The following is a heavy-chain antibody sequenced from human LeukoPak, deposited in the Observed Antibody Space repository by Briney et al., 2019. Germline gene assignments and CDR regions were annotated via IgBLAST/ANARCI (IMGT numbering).Heavy chain of an antibody. J-gene: IGHJ4*02. CDR2: IYHSGST. Sequence: SETLSLTCTVSGYSISSGYYWGWIRQPPGKGLEWIGSIYHSGSTYYNPSLKSRVTISVDTSKNQFSLKLSSVTAADTAVYYCARDRPTYYYDSSGYYPFDYWGQGTLVTVSS. D-gene: IGHD3-22*01. CDR3: ARDRPTYYYDSSGYYPFDY. V-gene: IGHV4-38-2*02. CDR1: GYSISSGYY.